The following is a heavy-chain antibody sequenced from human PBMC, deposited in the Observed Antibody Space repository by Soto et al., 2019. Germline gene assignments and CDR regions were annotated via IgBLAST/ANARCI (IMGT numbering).Heavy chain of an antibody. J-gene: IGHJ3*02. CDR3: AGQDTMVRNHDAFDI. Sequence: RGESLKISCKGSGYSFTSYWIGWVRQMPGKGLEWMGIIYPGDSDTRYSPSFQGQVTISADKSISTAYLQWSSLKASDTAMYYCAGQDTMVRNHDAFDIWGQGTMVTVSS. CDR1: GYSFTSYW. D-gene: IGHD3-10*01. V-gene: IGHV5-51*01. CDR2: IYPGDSDT.